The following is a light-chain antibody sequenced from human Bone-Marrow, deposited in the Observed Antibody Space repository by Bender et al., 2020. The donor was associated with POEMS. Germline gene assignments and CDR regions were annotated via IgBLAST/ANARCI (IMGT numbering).Light chain of an antibody. CDR3: QAWDSSLVV. Sequence: SYEVTQPPSVAVSPGQTASITCAGDNLGDKYVSWYQQKPGHSPVLVIYQDNKRPSGIPERFSGSNSGNTATLTISGTQAMDEADYYCQAWDSSLVVFGGGTKLTVL. V-gene: IGLV3-1*01. CDR2: QDN. CDR1: NLGDKY. J-gene: IGLJ2*01.